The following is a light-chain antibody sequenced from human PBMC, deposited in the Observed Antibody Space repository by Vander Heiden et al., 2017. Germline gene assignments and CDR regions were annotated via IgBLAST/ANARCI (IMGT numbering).Light chain of an antibody. J-gene: IGKJ1*01. V-gene: IGKV3-11*01. CDR1: QSVSSS. CDR3: QQRSNWPRT. CDR2: DAS. Sequence: EIVLTQSPATLSLSPGERATLSCRASQSVSSSLAWYQQKPGQAPRLLIYDASNRATGIPARFSGSGSGTDFTLTISILEPEDFAVYYCQQRSNWPRTFGQGTKVEIK.